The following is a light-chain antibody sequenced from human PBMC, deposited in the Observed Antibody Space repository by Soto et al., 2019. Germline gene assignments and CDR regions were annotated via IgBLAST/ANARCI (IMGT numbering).Light chain of an antibody. CDR3: QQYNSYWT. CDR1: QSITNW. J-gene: IGKJ1*01. CDR2: DAS. Sequence: DIQMTQSPSTLSASIGDRVTITCRASQSITNWLAWYQQKPGKAPKLLIYDASNLESGVPSRFSGSGSGTECTLTISSLQPDDFATYYCQQYNSYWTFGQGTKVEIK. V-gene: IGKV1-5*01.